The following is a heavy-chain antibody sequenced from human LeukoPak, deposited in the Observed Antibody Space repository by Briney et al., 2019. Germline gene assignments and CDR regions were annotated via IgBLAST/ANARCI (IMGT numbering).Heavy chain of an antibody. CDR3: ARVTAQTTDY. J-gene: IGHJ4*02. CDR2: INHSGST. Sequence: SETLSLTCAVYGGSFSGYYWSWIRQLPGKGLEWIGEINHSGSTNYNPSLKSRVTISVDTSKNQFSLKLSSVTAADTAVYYCARVTAQTTDYWGQGTLVTVSS. V-gene: IGHV4-34*01. D-gene: IGHD4-17*01. CDR1: GGSFSGYY.